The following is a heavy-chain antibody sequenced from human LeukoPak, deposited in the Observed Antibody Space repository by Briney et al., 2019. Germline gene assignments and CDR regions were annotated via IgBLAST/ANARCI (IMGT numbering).Heavy chain of an antibody. CDR3: TRPGGTLTKSDAFDL. CDR1: GFTFSNVW. V-gene: IGHV3-15*01. D-gene: IGHD4-17*01. CDR2: IKSKADGGTT. Sequence: GGSLRLSCAASGFTFSNVWMSWVRQAPGKGLEWVGRIKSKADGGTTDYASPMRGRFTILRDDSRRTLWLQMNSLKTEDTGVYYCTRPGGTLTKSDAFDLWGQGTMVTVSS. J-gene: IGHJ3*01.